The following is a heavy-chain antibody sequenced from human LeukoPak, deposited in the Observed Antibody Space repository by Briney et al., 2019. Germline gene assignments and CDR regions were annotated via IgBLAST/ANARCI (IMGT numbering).Heavy chain of an antibody. Sequence: SETLSLTCTASGDSINSYYWNWIRQPPGKGLEWIGYIYYSGRTDYNPSLKSRVTISVDTSKHQFSMKLKSVTAADTAVYFCARGRWLPNAFDIWGQGTMVTVFS. D-gene: IGHD5-24*01. CDR2: IYYSGRT. V-gene: IGHV4-59*01. CDR3: ARGRWLPNAFDI. CDR1: GDSINSYY. J-gene: IGHJ3*02.